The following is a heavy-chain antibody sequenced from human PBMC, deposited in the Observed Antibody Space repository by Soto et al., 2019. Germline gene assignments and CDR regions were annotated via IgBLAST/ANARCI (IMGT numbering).Heavy chain of an antibody. Sequence: GGSLRLSCAASGFTFSSYDMHWVRQATGKGLEWVSAIGTAGDTYHPGSVKGRFTISRENAKNSLYLQMNSLRAEDAAVYYCARVLSVKNWNYRYWYFDLWGRGTLVTVSS. V-gene: IGHV3-13*01. CDR1: GFTFSSYD. J-gene: IGHJ2*01. CDR3: ARVLSVKNWNYRYWYFDL. D-gene: IGHD1-7*01. CDR2: IGTAGDT.